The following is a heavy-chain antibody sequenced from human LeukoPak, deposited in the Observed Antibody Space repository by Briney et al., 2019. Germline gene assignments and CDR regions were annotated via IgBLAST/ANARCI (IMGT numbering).Heavy chain of an antibody. CDR1: GFTLSRYG. D-gene: IGHD3-22*01. CDR3: TRMPLFQSSSYRPSDY. J-gene: IGHJ4*02. V-gene: IGHV3-7*01. Sequence: PGGSLRLSCATSGFTLSRYGVAWVRQAPGKGLEWVADMKEDGNEKNYLASVQGRFTISRDIAGNAVHLEMNSLRVEDTAVYYCTRMPLFQSSSYRPSDYWGQGTLVTVSS. CDR2: MKEDGNEK.